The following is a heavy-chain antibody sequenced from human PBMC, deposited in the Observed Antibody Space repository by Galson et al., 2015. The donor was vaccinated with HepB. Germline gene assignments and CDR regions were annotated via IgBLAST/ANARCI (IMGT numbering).Heavy chain of an antibody. J-gene: IGHJ6*02. V-gene: IGHV1-69*06. D-gene: IGHD6-19*01. CDR3: ARGWRGYSSGSTFYYYYGMDV. CDR1: GGTFSSYA. Sequence: SCKASGGTFSSYAISWVRQAPGQGLEWMGGIIPIFGTANYAQKFQGRVTITADKSTSTAYMELSSLRSEDTAVYYCARGWRGYSSGSTFYYYYGMDVWGQGTTVTVPS. CDR2: IIPIFGTA.